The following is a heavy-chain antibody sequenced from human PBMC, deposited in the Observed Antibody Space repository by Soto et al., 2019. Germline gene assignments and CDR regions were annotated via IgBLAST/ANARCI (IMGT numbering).Heavy chain of an antibody. D-gene: IGHD5-12*01. V-gene: IGHV3-30*18. J-gene: IGHJ4*02. CDR3: AKGKSGYGNYYFDY. CDR2: ISYDGSNK. CDR1: GFTFSSYG. Sequence: QVQLVESGGGVVQPGRSLRLSCAASGFTFSSYGMHWVRQAPGKGLEWVAVISYDGSNKYYADSVKGRFTISRDNSKNTLYLQMNSLRAEDTAVYYCAKGKSGYGNYYFDYWGQGTLVTVSS.